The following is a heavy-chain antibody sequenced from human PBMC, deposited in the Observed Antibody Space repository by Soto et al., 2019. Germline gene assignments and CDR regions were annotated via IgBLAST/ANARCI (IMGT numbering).Heavy chain of an antibody. CDR2: FDPEDGET. CDR3: ATSSGSYSGYFDY. V-gene: IGHV1-24*01. J-gene: IGHJ4*02. CDR1: GYTLTELS. Sequence: ASVKVSCKVSGYTLTELSMHWGRQAPGKGLEWMGGFDPEDGETIYAQKFQGRVTMTEDTSTDTAYMELSSLRSEDTAVYYCATSSGSYSGYFDYWGQGTLVTVSS. D-gene: IGHD1-26*01.